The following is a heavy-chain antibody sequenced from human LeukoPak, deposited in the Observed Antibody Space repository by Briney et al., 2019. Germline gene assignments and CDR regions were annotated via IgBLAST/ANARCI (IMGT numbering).Heavy chain of an antibody. CDR1: GGSISGYY. CDR3: ARVGYCTNGVCSQRIFDY. V-gene: IGHV4-39*01. J-gene: IGHJ4*02. D-gene: IGHD2-8*01. Sequence: PSETLSLTCTVSGGSISGYYWGWIRQPPGKGLEWIGSIYYSGSTYYNPSLKSRVTISVDTSKNQFSLKLSSVTAADTAVYYCARVGYCTNGVCSQRIFDYWGQGTLVTVSS. CDR2: IYYSGST.